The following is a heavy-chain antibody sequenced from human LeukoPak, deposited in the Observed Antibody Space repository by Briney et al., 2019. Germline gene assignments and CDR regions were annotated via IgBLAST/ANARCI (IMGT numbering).Heavy chain of an antibody. CDR1: GFTFSSYG. J-gene: IGHJ4*02. V-gene: IGHV3-30*02. CDR3: AKDPYSSSYNYFDY. D-gene: IGHD6-6*01. CDR2: IRYDGSNK. Sequence: GGSLRLSCAASGFTFSSYGMHWVRQAPGKGLEWVAFIRYDGSNKYYADSVKGRFTISRDNSKNTLYLQMNSLRAEDTAVYYCAKDPYSSSYNYFDYWGQGTLVTVYS.